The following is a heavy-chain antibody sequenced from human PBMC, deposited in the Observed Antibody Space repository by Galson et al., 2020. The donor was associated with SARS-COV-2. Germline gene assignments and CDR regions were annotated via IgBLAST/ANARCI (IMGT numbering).Heavy chain of an antibody. Sequence: GGSLRLSCEASGFSINVYAMSWIRQAPGKGLEWVSDISNSGITSFYADSVKGRFTISRDNSKNMLFLQMNSLKTKDTAVYYCARDVVPHSMWELTQPPTLDLWGQGTLVSVSS. D-gene: IGHD1-26*01. CDR3: ARDVVPHSMWELTQPPTLDL. J-gene: IGHJ5*02. V-gene: IGHV3-23*01. CDR1: GFSINVYA. CDR2: ISNSGITS.